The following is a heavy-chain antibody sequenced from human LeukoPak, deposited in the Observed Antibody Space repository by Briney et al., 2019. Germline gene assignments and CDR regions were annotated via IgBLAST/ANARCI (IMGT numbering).Heavy chain of an antibody. J-gene: IGHJ6*02. CDR3: AKGGSSSSWWVGYYGMDV. Sequence: GGSLRLSCAASGFTFSSYAMSWVRQAPGKGLEWVSAISGSGGSTYYADSVKGRFTISRDNSRNTLYLQMNSLRAEETAVYYCAKGGSSSSWWVGYYGMDVWGQGTTVTVSS. D-gene: IGHD6-13*01. CDR2: ISGSGGST. V-gene: IGHV3-23*01. CDR1: GFTFSSYA.